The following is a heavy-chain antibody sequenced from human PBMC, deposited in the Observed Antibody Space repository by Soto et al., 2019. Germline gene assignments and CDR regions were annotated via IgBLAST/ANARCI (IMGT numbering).Heavy chain of an antibody. Sequence: EVQLVESGGGLVQPGRSLRLSCAASGFTFDDYAMHWVRQAPGKGLEWVSGINWNGGSIAYADSVKGRFTISRDTAKNCLYLQMNSLRAEDTALYYCAKDRKYDLNYYFDFWGQGTLFTVSS. V-gene: IGHV3-9*01. J-gene: IGHJ4*02. CDR1: GFTFDDYA. CDR2: INWNGGSI. CDR3: AKDRKYDLNYYFDF. D-gene: IGHD3-3*01.